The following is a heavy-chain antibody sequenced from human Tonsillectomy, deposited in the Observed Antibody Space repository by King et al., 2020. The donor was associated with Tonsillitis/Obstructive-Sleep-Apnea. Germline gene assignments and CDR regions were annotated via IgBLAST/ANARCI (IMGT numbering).Heavy chain of an antibody. D-gene: IGHD1-26*01. CDR2: IYYSGST. Sequence: VQLQESGPGLVKPSETLSLTCTVSGGSISSYYWSWIRQPPGKGLEWIGYIYYSGSTNYNPSLKSRVTISVDTSKNQFSLKLSSVTAADTAVYYCARHAGGSYYSWWYFDLWGRGTLVTVSS. V-gene: IGHV4-59*08. J-gene: IGHJ2*01. CDR3: ARHAGGSYYSWWYFDL. CDR1: GGSISSYY.